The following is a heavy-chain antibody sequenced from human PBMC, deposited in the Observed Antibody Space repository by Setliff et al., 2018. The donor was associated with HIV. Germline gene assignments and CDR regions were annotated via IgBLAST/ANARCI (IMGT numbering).Heavy chain of an antibody. CDR2: IYSTGST. CDR1: GDAISSGNYY. Sequence: SETLSLTCTFSGDAISSGNYYWSWIRQPAGKGLEWIGRIYSTGSTNYNPSLKSRATISSDTSKNLFSLKLTTVTAADAAAYYCTRDTGYILSGYRPHWYFDLWGRGTLVTVSS. D-gene: IGHD3-9*01. V-gene: IGHV4-61*02. J-gene: IGHJ2*01. CDR3: TRDTGYILSGYRPHWYFDL.